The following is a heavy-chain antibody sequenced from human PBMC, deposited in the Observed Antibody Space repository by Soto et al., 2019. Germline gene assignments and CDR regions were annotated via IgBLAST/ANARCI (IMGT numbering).Heavy chain of an antibody. V-gene: IGHV3-11*01. J-gene: IGHJ4*02. CDR2: ITSSGSTT. D-gene: IGHD5-18*01. CDR1: GFTFSDYY. CDR3: ARERYSYGPYYFDY. Sequence: GGSLRLSCAASGFTFSDYYMSWIRQAPGKGLEWVSSITSSGSTTYYTDSVKGRFTISRDNAKNSLYLQMNSLRAEDTAVYYCARERYSYGPYYFDYWGQGTLVTVSS.